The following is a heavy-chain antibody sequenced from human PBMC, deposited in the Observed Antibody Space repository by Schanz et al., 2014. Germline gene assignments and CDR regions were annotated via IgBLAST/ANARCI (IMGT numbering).Heavy chain of an antibody. CDR2: ISAYTNNT. V-gene: IGHV1-18*01. J-gene: IGHJ5*02. D-gene: IGHD2-2*01. Sequence: QVQLEQSGPEVKEPGASVKVSCEASRYTFNTYGLNWVRQAPGQGLEWMGWISAYTNNTNYAQKVQGRVTMTTDTSTGTAYMELRSLRSDDTAVYYCARDRRRYCSTASCLHDNWFDPWGQGTLVIVSS. CDR1: RYTFNTYG. CDR3: ARDRRRYCSTASCLHDNWFDP.